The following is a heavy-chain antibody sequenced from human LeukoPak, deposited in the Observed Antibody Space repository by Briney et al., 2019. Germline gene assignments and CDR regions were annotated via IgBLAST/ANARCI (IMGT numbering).Heavy chain of an antibody. CDR3: AKDAQRGFDFSNSLES. V-gene: IGHV3-33*06. CDR1: GFTFSPYG. CDR2: IWSDGTEK. J-gene: IGHJ4*02. Sequence: QPGGSLRLSCATSGFTFSPYGMHWVRQAPGKGLEWVAVIWSDGTEKYYGDSVKGRFTISRDNSKKTVYLQMNSLRVEDTAIYYCAKDAQRGFDFSNSLESWGQGTLVTVSS. D-gene: IGHD4-11*01.